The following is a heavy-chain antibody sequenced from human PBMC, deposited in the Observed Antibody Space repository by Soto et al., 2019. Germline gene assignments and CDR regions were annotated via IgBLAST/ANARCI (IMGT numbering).Heavy chain of an antibody. CDR2: LYRDDDK. J-gene: IGHJ4*02. D-gene: IGHD7-27*01. V-gene: IGHV2-5*02. CDR1: GFSLSTSGVG. CDR3: ARTSVNWGSRGLVDY. Sequence: QITLKESGPTLVKPTQTLTLTCTFSGFSLSTSGVGVGWIRQPPGKALEWLAFLYRDDDKRYSPSLKSRLTITKDTSKSQVLLTMTNMDPVDTATYYCARTSVNWGSRGLVDYWGQGTLVTVAS.